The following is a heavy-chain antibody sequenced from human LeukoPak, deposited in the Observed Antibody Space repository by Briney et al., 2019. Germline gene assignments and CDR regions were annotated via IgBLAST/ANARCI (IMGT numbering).Heavy chain of an antibody. CDR3: TTDPSMARVWYFDL. J-gene: IGHJ2*01. CDR2: IKSKTDGGTT. CDR1: GFTFSNAW. V-gene: IGHV3-15*01. Sequence: SGGSLRLSCAASGFTFSNAWMSWVRQAPGKGLEWVGRIKSKTDGGTTDYAAPVKGRFTISRDDSKNTLYLQMNSLKTEDTAVYYCTTDPSMARVWYFDLWGRGTLVTVSS. D-gene: IGHD5-24*01.